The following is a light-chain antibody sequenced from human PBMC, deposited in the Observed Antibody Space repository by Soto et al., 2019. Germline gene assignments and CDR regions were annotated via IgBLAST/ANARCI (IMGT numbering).Light chain of an antibody. CDR3: HQYHNWPA. V-gene: IGKV3-15*01. Sequence: EIVMTQSPATLSVSPGERATLSCRASQSVFSSLAWYQQKPGQAPRLLIYGAATRATGIPARFSGSGSGTEFTITISSLQSEDFAVYYCHQYHNWPAFGQGTKV. CDR2: GAA. J-gene: IGKJ1*01. CDR1: QSVFSS.